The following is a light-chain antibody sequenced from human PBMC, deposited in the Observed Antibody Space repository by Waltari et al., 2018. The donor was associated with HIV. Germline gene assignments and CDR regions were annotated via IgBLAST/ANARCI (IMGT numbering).Light chain of an antibody. Sequence: QSALTQPASVSASPGQSITISCTGSSSDAGTYNLGSWYQQLPGKAPNFIIYEVNMRPSGVSTRFSGSHSGKTAYLSISGLQAEDEADYSCCSYAASAVFGGGTKLTVL. CDR2: EVN. V-gene: IGLV2-23*02. J-gene: IGLJ3*02. CDR1: SSDAGTYNL. CDR3: CSYAASAV.